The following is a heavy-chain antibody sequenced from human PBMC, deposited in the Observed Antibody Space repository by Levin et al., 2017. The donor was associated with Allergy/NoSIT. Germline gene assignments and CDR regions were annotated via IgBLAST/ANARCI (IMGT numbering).Heavy chain of an antibody. V-gene: IGHV5-51*01. J-gene: IGHJ6*02. D-gene: IGHD3-22*01. CDR2: IYPGDSDT. CDR3: ARHFSSGYYRFYYYGMDV. Sequence: GESLKISCKGSGYSFTSYWIGWVRQMPGKGLEWMGIIYPGDSDTRYSPSFQGQVTISADKSISTAYLQWSSLKASDTAMYYCARHFSSGYYRFYYYGMDVWGQGTTVTVSS. CDR1: GYSFTSYW.